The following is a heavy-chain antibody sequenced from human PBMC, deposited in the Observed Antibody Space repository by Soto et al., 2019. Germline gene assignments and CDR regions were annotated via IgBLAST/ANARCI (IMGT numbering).Heavy chain of an antibody. CDR1: GLTFSSYW. D-gene: IGHD3-3*01. CDR3: ARDWSGYHGAMDV. Sequence: GGSLRLSCAASGLTFSSYWMSWVRLAPGKGLEWVANIKQDGGQKNYVDSVKGRFTISRDNTNNSLYLQMNSLRAEDTAVYFCARDWSGYHGAMDVWGQGTTVTVSS. J-gene: IGHJ6*02. CDR2: IKQDGGQK. V-gene: IGHV3-7*01.